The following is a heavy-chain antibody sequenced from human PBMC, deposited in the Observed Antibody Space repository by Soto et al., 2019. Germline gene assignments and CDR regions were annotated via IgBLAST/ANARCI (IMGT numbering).Heavy chain of an antibody. CDR3: AKATGYYFDPDTCFDS. Sequence: GGSLRLSCAASGFTFGSYGLTFRDYAMSWVRQAPGKGLEWVSVISGGGGSTYYADSVQGRFSISRDNSQNTLFLQMNNLRAEDTAIYYCAKATGYYFDPDTCFDSWGQGALVTVSS. D-gene: IGHD3-22*01. V-gene: IGHV3-23*01. J-gene: IGHJ4*02. CDR2: ISGGGGST. CDR1: GFTFGSYGLTFRDYA.